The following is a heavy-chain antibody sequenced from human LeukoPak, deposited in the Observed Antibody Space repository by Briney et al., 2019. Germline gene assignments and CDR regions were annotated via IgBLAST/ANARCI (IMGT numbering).Heavy chain of an antibody. Sequence: GGSLRLSCAASGFTFSNYAMSWVRQAPGKGLEWVSTISGSGAGTYYADSVKGRFTVSRDNSKNTLYLQMNSLRAEDTAVYYCVKASTSLTMIVVSLRQYCFDYWGQGTLVTVSS. CDR2: ISGSGAGT. J-gene: IGHJ4*02. CDR3: VKASTSLTMIVVSLRQYCFDY. CDR1: GFTFSNYA. V-gene: IGHV3-23*01. D-gene: IGHD3-22*01.